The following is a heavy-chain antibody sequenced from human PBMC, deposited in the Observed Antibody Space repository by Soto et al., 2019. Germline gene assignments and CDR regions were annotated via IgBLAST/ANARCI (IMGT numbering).Heavy chain of an antibody. D-gene: IGHD2-15*01. J-gene: IGHJ4*02. CDR1: GYPFTGYC. CDR2: INANSGGT. V-gene: IGHV1-2*02. Sequence: GASVKVSCKASGYPFTGYCIHWVRQAPGQGLEWMGWINANSGGTNYAQKFQGRVTITRDTSASTAYMELSRLRSEDTAVYYCARDLGGWHDYWGQGTLVTVS. CDR3: ARDLGGWHDY.